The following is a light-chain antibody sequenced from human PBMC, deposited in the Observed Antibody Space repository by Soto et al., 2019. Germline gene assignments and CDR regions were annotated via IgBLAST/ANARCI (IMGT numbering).Light chain of an antibody. CDR1: QSLVYSDGNTY. CDR2: KVS. V-gene: IGKV2-30*01. CDR3: MGT. Sequence: DVVMTQSPLSLPVTLGQPASISCRSSQSLVYSDGNTYLNWFQQRPDQSPRRPIYKVSNRDSGVPDRFSGSGSGTDFTLKISRVEAEDVGVYYCMGTFGGGTKVEIK. J-gene: IGKJ4*01.